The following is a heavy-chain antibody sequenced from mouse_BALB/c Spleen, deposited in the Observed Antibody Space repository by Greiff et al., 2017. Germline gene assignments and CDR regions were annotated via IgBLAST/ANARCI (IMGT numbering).Heavy chain of an antibody. CDR3: ARQNLPLYAMDY. D-gene: IGHD2-1*01. Sequence: EVKLVESGGGLVQPGGSRKLSCAASGFTFSSFGMHWVRQAPEKGLEWVAYISSGSSTIYYADTVKGRFTISRDNPKNTLFLQMTSLRSEDTAMYYCARQNLPLYAMDYWGQGTSVTVSS. V-gene: IGHV5-17*02. J-gene: IGHJ4*01. CDR1: GFTFSSFG. CDR2: ISSGSSTI.